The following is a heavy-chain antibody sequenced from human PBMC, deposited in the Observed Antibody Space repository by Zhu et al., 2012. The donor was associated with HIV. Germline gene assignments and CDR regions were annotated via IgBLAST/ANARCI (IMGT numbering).Heavy chain of an antibody. J-gene: IGHJ4*02. CDR2: IYHSGST. V-gene: IGHV4-38-2*01. D-gene: IGHD4-17*01. CDR3: ARVPSGSTLTKARFDY. CDR1: GYSISSGFY. Sequence: QVQVQELGPGLVKPSETLSLTCAVSGYSISSGFYWGWIRQPPGKGLEWIGSIYHSGSTYYNPSLKSRVTISVDTSKNQFSLKLSSVTAADTAVYYCARVPSGSTLTKARFDYWGQGTLVTVSS.